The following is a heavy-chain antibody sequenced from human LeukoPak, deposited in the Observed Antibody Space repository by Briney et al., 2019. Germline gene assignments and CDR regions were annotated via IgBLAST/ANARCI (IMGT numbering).Heavy chain of an antibody. J-gene: IGHJ3*02. Sequence: GGSLRLSXAASGFTFSSYAMSWVCQAPGKGLEWVSAISGSGGSTYYADSVKGRFTISRDNSKNTLYLQMNSLRAEDTAVYYCAKDQDREFCDFWSGLSAFDIWGQGTMVTVSS. CDR3: AKDQDREFCDFWSGLSAFDI. CDR2: ISGSGGST. V-gene: IGHV3-23*01. D-gene: IGHD3-3*01. CDR1: GFTFSSYA.